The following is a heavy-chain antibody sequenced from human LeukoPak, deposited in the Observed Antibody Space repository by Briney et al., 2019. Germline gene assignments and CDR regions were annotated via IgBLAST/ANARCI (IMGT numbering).Heavy chain of an antibody. CDR1: GYTFSSYV. CDR3: ARVGAIVTTTLDYFDY. Sequence: ASVKVSCKASGYTFSSYVINWVRQAPGQGLEWMGWINTNTGNPTYAQGFTGRFVFSLDTSVSTAYLQISSLKADDTAVYYCARVGAIVTTTLDYFDYWGQGTLVTVSS. V-gene: IGHV7-4-1*02. CDR2: INTNTGNP. D-gene: IGHD4-11*01. J-gene: IGHJ4*02.